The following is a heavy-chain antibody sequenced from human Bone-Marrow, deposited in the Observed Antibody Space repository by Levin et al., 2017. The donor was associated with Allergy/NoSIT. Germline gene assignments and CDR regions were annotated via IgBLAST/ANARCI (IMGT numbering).Heavy chain of an antibody. CDR1: GGSFSGYH. D-gene: IGHD3-10*01. V-gene: IGHV4-34*01. CDR3: ARDLLLWFGERDAFDI. Sequence: NSGGSLRLSCAVYGGSFSGYHWGWIRQPPGKGLEWIGEINHSGSTNYNPSLKSRITISADTSKNQFSLKLSSVTAADTAVYYCARDLLLWFGERDAFDIWGQGTMVTVSS. J-gene: IGHJ3*02. CDR2: INHSGST.